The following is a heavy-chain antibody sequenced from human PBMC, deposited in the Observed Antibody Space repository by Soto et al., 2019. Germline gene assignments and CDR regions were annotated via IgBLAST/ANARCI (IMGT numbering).Heavy chain of an antibody. CDR3: ARPSMKRGYYDSSGYTFDY. CDR1: GGTFSSYA. V-gene: IGHV1-69*01. CDR2: IIPIFGTA. J-gene: IGHJ4*02. Sequence: QVPLVQSGAEVKKPGSSVKVSCKASGGTFSSYAISWVRQAPGQGLEWMGGIIPIFGTANYAQKFQGRVTITADESTSTAYMELSSLRSEDTAVYYCARPSMKRGYYDSSGYTFDYWGQGTLVTVSS. D-gene: IGHD3-22*01.